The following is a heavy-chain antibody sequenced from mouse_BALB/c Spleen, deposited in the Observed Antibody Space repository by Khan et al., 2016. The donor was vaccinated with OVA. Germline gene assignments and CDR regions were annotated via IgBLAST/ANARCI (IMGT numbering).Heavy chain of an antibody. CDR1: GYTFTSYW. CDR3: ARENYDGITYYAMDY. D-gene: IGHD1-1*01. V-gene: IGHV1S41*01. CDR2: IGPGSGST. Sequence: DLVKPGASVKLSCKASGYTFTSYWINWIKQRPRQGLEWIGRIGPGSGSTYYNEVFKGKATLTVDTSSSTAYIQLSSLSSEDSAVYFCARENYDGITYYAMDYWGQGTSVTVSS. J-gene: IGHJ4*01.